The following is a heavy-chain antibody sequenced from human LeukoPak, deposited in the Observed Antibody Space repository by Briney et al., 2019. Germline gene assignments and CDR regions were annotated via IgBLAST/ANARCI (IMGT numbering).Heavy chain of an antibody. Sequence: SETLSLTCTVSGGSISTSSYYWGWIRQPPGKGLECIGNIYYSGSTYYNPSLKSRVTISVDTSKNQFSLKLSSVTAADTAVYYCARVRTGDPNSYYYYYYMDVWGKGTTVTVSS. D-gene: IGHD2-21*02. CDR3: ARVRTGDPNSYYYYYYMDV. V-gene: IGHV4-39*07. CDR1: GGSISTSSYY. CDR2: IYYSGST. J-gene: IGHJ6*03.